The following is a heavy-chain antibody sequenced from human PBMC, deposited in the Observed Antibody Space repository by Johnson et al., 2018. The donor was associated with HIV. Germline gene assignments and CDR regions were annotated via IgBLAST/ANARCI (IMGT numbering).Heavy chain of an antibody. J-gene: IGHJ3*02. D-gene: IGHD5-24*01. CDR1: GFTFDDYG. V-gene: IGHV3-20*04. Sequence: VQLVESGGGVVQPGRSLTLSCAASGFTFDDYGMSWVRQAPGKGLEWVSGINWNGGRSGYADSVKGRFTISRDNAKNSLYLQMNSLRAEDTAVYYCARALGRDGYRNDAFDIWGQGTMVTVSS. CDR3: ARALGRDGYRNDAFDI. CDR2: INWNGGRS.